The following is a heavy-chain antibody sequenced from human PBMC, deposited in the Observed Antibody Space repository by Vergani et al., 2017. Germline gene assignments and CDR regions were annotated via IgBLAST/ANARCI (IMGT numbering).Heavy chain of an antibody. Sequence: EVQVVETGGGLVQPGGSLRLSCAASGFTVSSNYMSWVRQAPGKGLEWVSVIYSGGSTYYADSVKGRFIISRDNSKNTLYLQMNSLRAEDTAVYYCASSKDPGTIDYWSQGTLATVS. CDR1: GFTVSSNY. CDR3: ASSKDPGTIDY. J-gene: IGHJ4*02. D-gene: IGHD2-2*01. V-gene: IGHV3-66*01. CDR2: IYSGGST.